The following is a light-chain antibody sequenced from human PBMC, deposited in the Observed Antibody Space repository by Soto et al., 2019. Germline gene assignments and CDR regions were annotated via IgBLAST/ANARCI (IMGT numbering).Light chain of an antibody. CDR3: QSYDSTLSGWV. CDR2: TYS. V-gene: IGLV1-40*01. Sequence: QSVLTQPPSVSGALGQRVTISCTGSSSNIGAGYDVHWYQQLPGTAPKFLIYTYSNRPSGVPDRFSGSKSGTSASLAITGLQAEDEAHYYCQSYDSTLSGWVFGGGTKLTVL. CDR1: SSNIGAGYD. J-gene: IGLJ3*02.